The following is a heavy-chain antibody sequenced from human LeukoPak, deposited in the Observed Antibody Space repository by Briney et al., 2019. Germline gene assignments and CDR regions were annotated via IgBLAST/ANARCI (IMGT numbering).Heavy chain of an antibody. CDR2: ISGSGDGT. J-gene: IGHJ1*01. Sequence: GGSLRLSCAASGFTFSAYAMSWVRQAPGKGLEWVSAISGSGDGTYYADSVKGRFTISRDNSKDTLYLQMNSLRAEDTAVYYCARDIVRGEYFQHWGQGTLVTVSS. D-gene: IGHD3-16*02. CDR1: GFTFSAYA. V-gene: IGHV3-23*01. CDR3: ARDIVRGEYFQH.